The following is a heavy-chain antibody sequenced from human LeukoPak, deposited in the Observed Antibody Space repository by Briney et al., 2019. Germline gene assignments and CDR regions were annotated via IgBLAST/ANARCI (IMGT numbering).Heavy chain of an antibody. Sequence: PSETLSLTCGVYGGSFIGYYWSWIRQPPGKGLEWIGEINHSGSTNYNPSLKSRVTISVDTSKRQFSLKLSSVTAAVTAVYYCSKGGPHTVTTYRWFDPWGQGTLVTVSS. CDR2: INHSGST. V-gene: IGHV4-34*01. J-gene: IGHJ5*02. D-gene: IGHD4-17*01. CDR3: SKGGPHTVTTYRWFDP. CDR1: GGSFIGYY.